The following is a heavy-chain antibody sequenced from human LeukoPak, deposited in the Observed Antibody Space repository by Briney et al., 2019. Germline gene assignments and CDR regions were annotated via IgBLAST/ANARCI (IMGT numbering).Heavy chain of an antibody. CDR3: TRGSLSGSSRDY. CDR2: MNPNSADT. CDR1: GYTFTGYD. J-gene: IGHJ4*02. D-gene: IGHD1-26*01. Sequence: ASVKVSCKASGYTFTGYDINWVRQATGQGLEWMRWMNPNSADTGYAQKFQGRVTMTRNTSIGTAYMDLSGLRSDDTAVYYCTRGSLSGSSRDYWGQGTLVTVSS. V-gene: IGHV1-8*01.